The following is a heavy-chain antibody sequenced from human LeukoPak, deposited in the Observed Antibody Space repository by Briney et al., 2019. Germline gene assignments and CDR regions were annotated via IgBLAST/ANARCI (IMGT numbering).Heavy chain of an antibody. D-gene: IGHD4-17*01. CDR3: ARDPRDYVGSRLDY. J-gene: IGHJ4*02. V-gene: IGHV3-7*03. Sequence: GGSLRLSCAASGFTFSSYWMSWVRQAPGKGLEWVANIKQDGSEKYYVDSVKGRFTISRDNAKNSLYLQMNSLRAEDTAVYYCARDPRDYVGSRLDYWGQGTLVTVSS. CDR2: IKQDGSEK. CDR1: GFTFSSYW.